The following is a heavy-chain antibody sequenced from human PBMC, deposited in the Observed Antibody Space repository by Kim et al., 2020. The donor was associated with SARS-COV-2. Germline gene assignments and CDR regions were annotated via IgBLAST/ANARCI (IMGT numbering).Heavy chain of an antibody. V-gene: IGHV3-30*04. Sequence: GGSLRLSCAASGFTFSSYAMHWVRQAPGKGLEWVAVISYDGSNKYYADSVKGRFTISRDNSKNTLYLQMNSLRAEDTAVYYCARYKDYDFWSGQNWYFDLWGRGTLVTVSS. CDR3: ARYKDYDFWSGQNWYFDL. D-gene: IGHD3-3*01. CDR1: GFTFSSYA. J-gene: IGHJ2*01. CDR2: ISYDGSNK.